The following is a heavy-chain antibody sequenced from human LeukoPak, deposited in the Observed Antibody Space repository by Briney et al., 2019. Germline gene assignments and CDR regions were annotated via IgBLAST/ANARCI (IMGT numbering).Heavy chain of an antibody. CDR1: GGSISSYY. Sequence: SETLSLTCTVSGGSISSYYWSWIRQPLGKGLEWIGDIYYSGSTNYNPSLKSRVTISVDTSKYQCSLKLSSVTPADTAVYYCARDRDYYDSRGYPRPYNWFDPWGQGTLVTVSS. CDR3: ARDRDYYDSRGYPRPYNWFDP. J-gene: IGHJ5*02. V-gene: IGHV4-59*01. D-gene: IGHD3-22*01. CDR2: IYYSGST.